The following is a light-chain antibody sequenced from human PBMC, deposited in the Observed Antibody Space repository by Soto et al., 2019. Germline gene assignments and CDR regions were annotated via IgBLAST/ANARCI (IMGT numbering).Light chain of an antibody. Sequence: ELVMTQSPATLSVSPGERATLSCRASQSVSSNLAWYQQKPGQAPRLLIYGASTRATGITARFSGSGSGTEFTLNISSLQSVDFAVYYCEHDDNWPPGVNFGRGTKVDSK. J-gene: IGKJ3*01. CDR1: QSVSSN. CDR2: GAS. CDR3: EHDDNWPPGVN. V-gene: IGKV3-15*01.